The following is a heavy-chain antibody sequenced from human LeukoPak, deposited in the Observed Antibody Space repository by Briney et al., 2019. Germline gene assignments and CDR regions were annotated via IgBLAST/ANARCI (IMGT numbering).Heavy chain of an antibody. J-gene: IGHJ5*02. Sequence: GEPLKISCKGSGYSFTSYWIGWVRQMPGKGLEWMGIIHPGDSDTRYSPSFQGQVTISADKSISTAYLQWSSLKASDTAIYYCARSPTQYNWFDPWGQGTLVTVSS. CDR2: IHPGDSDT. CDR3: ARSPTQYNWFDP. D-gene: IGHD2-15*01. V-gene: IGHV5-51*01. CDR1: GYSFTSYW.